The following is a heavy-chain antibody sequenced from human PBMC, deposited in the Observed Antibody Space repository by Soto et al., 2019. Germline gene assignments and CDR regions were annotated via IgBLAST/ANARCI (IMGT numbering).Heavy chain of an antibody. Sequence: PVGSLRLSCAASGFTFSNTWMSWVRQAPGKGLEWVGHIKSKTDGGATDYAAPVKGRFSVSRDDSKNTLYLQMNSLKTEDTAVYYCTTLNYGVDVWGQGTTVTVSS. CDR3: TTLNYGVDV. J-gene: IGHJ6*02. CDR2: IKSKTDGGAT. CDR1: GFTFSNTW. V-gene: IGHV3-15*01.